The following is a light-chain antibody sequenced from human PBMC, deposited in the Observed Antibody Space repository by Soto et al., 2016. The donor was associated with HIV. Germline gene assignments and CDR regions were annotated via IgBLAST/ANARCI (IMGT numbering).Light chain of an antibody. CDR2: DDR. J-gene: IGLJ3*02. CDR3: QVWDSHNDPWV. Sequence: SYELTQPPSVSVAPGKTARITCGGINIGSKSVHWYQQKPGQAPVLVIYDDRDRPSGIPERFSGSNSGSTATLTINRVEAEDEADFYCQVWDSHNDPWVFGGGTKADRP. CDR1: NIGSKS. V-gene: IGLV3-21*04.